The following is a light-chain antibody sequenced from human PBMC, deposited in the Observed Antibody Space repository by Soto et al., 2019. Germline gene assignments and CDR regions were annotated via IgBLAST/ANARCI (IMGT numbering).Light chain of an antibody. CDR2: GAS. Sequence: IVMTQPPTTLSASPGEISTLSCRASQSVSSNLAWYQQKPGQSPRLLIYGASTRATGIPARFSGSGSGTEFTLTISSLQSEDFAVYYCQQYNNWPLTFGGGTTGDIK. CDR1: QSVSSN. V-gene: IGKV3-15*01. CDR3: QQYNNWPLT. J-gene: IGKJ4*01.